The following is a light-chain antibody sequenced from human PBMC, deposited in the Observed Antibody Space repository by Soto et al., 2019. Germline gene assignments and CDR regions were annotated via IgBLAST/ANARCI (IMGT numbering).Light chain of an antibody. V-gene: IGKV1-39*01. CDR3: QQYDNLPLT. CDR1: QSISSY. CDR2: AAV. Sequence: DIQMTQSPFSLSASVGDRVTITCRASQSISSYLNWYQQKPGKPPKLLIYAAVSLQSGIPSRFSAYGSGTDFTLTISSLQPEDFATYYCQQYDNLPLTFGGGTKVEIK. J-gene: IGKJ4*01.